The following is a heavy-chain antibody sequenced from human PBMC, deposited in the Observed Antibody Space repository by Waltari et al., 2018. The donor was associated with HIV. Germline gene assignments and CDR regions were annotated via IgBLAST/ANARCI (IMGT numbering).Heavy chain of an antibody. V-gene: IGHV4-39*01. CDR2: GSYSGST. Sequence: QLQLQESGPGLVKPSETLSLTCTVSGGSISSNTYYWGWIRQPPGKGLEWIGSGSYSGSTYYNPSLKSRVTISVDTSKNQFSLKLNSVTAADTAVYYCATYSDFWSGYSERHSYEYGINVWGQGTTVTVSS. J-gene: IGHJ6*02. D-gene: IGHD3-3*01. CDR3: ATYSDFWSGYSERHSYEYGINV. CDR1: GGSISSNTYY.